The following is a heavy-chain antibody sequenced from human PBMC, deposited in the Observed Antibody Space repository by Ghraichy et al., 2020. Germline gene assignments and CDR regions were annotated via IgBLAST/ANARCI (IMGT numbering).Heavy chain of an antibody. V-gene: IGHV3-7*01. CDR1: GFTFSNYW. Sequence: LTCEASGFTFSNYWMNWVRQAPGKGLEWVASIKKDGSEKNYVDSVKGRFTISRDNAKNSLYLQMNSLRAEDTAVYHCAVSYGSGASDKWGQGTLVTVSS. CDR2: IKKDGSEK. D-gene: IGHD3-10*01. CDR3: AVSYGSGASDK. J-gene: IGHJ4*02.